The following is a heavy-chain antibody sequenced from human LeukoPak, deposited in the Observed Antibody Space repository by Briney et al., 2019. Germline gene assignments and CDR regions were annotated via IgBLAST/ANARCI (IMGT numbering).Heavy chain of an antibody. J-gene: IGHJ4*02. CDR2: IKQDGSEK. CDR3: ATDRDWTLLDY. D-gene: IGHD1-1*01. V-gene: IGHV3-7*01. CDR1: GFTFSGNW. Sequence: GGSLILSCAASGFTFSGNWMSWVRQAPGKGLEWVANIKQDGSEKNYVDSVKGRFTVSRDNAKNSLYLQMNSLRVEDTAVYYRATDRDWTLLDYWGQGTLVTVSS.